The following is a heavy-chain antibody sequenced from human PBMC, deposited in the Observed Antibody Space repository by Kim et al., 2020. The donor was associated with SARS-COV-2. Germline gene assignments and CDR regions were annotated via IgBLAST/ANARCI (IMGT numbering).Heavy chain of an antibody. CDR3: ARVGGGYSYAPFDY. J-gene: IGHJ4*02. V-gene: IGHV4-59*01. Sequence: SETLSLTCTVSGGSISSYYWSWIRQPPGKGLEWIGYIYYSGSTNYNPSLKSRVTISVDTSKNQFSLKLSSVTAADTAVYYCARVGGGYSYAPFDYWGQGTLVTVSS. CDR1: GGSISSYY. CDR2: IYYSGST. D-gene: IGHD5-18*01.